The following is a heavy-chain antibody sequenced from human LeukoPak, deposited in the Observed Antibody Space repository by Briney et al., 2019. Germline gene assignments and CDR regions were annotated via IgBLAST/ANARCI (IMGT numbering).Heavy chain of an antibody. Sequence: PGGSLRLSCAASGFTFSSYAMSWVRQAPGKGLEWVSAISGSGGSTYYADFVKGRFTISRDNSKNTLYLQMNSLRAEDTAVYYCAKGLRDIVVVVAATNGYGMDVWGQGTTVTVSS. D-gene: IGHD2-15*01. CDR1: GFTFSSYA. V-gene: IGHV3-23*01. CDR3: AKGLRDIVVVVAATNGYGMDV. J-gene: IGHJ6*02. CDR2: ISGSGGST.